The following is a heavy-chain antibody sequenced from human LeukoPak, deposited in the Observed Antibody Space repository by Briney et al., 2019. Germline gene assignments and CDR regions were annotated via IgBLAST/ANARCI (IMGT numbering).Heavy chain of an antibody. D-gene: IGHD6-19*01. V-gene: IGHV3-49*03. CDR3: SRGSGWLSVY. J-gene: IGHJ4*02. CDR2: ISGGTT. CDR1: GFTFGDYL. Sequence: GGSLRLSCTASGFTFGDYLMSWFRQAPGKGLEWIGFISGGTTEYAASVKGRFTISRDDSTSIAYLQMDSLTTEDTAVYCCSRGSGWLSVYWGQGTLVTVSS.